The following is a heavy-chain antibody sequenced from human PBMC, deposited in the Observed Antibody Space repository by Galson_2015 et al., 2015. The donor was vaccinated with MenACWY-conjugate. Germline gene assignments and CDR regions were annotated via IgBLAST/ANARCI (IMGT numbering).Heavy chain of an antibody. CDR3: ARPISGRGGGAHFDY. Sequence: ETLSLTCTVSGDSISTHLWGWIRQPPGKGLEWIGNIHYSGTTYYNPSLKSRITISVDTSRNQFSLQLNSVTAPDTAVYYCARPISGRGGGAHFDYWGQGILVTVSS. J-gene: IGHJ4*02. CDR1: GDSISTHL. CDR2: IHYSGTT. D-gene: IGHD2-15*01. V-gene: IGHV4-39*01.